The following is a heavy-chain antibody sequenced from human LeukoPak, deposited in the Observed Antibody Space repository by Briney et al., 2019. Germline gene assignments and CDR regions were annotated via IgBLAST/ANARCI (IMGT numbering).Heavy chain of an antibody. D-gene: IGHD3-22*01. V-gene: IGHV1-2*02. CDR1: GYTFTGYY. J-gene: IGHJ1*01. Sequence: GASVKVSCKASGYTFTGYYMHWVRQAPGQGLEWMGWINPNSGGANYAQKFQGRVTMTRDTSISTAYMELSRLRSDDTAVYYCARDLDSSGCAGQHWGQGTLVTVSS. CDR3: ARDLDSSGCAGQH. CDR2: INPNSGGA.